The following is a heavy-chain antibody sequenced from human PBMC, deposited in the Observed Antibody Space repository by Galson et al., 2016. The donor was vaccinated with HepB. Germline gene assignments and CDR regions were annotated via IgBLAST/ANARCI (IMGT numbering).Heavy chain of an antibody. J-gene: IGHJ6*02. CDR3: ARHSDRTTLYGMDV. Sequence: SLRLSCAASAFTFSNYPMNWVRQAPGKGLEWVSSISTGSSSIYYADSVKGRFTISRDNTKNSLYPQMSNLRAEDTAVYYCARHSDRTTLYGMDVWGQGTTVTVSS. CDR1: AFTFSNYP. CDR2: ISTGSSSI. V-gene: IGHV3-21*01. D-gene: IGHD1-14*01.